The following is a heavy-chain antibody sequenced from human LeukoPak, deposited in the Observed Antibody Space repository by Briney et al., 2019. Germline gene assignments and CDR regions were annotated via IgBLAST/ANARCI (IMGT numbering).Heavy chain of an antibody. J-gene: IGHJ4*02. CDR3: ARFPKRVATGSGGRIPFDY. D-gene: IGHD5-12*01. Sequence: ASVKVSCKASGYTFTSYGINWARQAPGQGLEWMGWISAYNGNTNYAQKLQGRVTMTRDTSTSTVYMELSSLRSEDTAVYYCARFPKRVATGSGGRIPFDYWGQGTLVTVSS. CDR2: ISAYNGNT. CDR1: GYTFTSYG. V-gene: IGHV1-18*01.